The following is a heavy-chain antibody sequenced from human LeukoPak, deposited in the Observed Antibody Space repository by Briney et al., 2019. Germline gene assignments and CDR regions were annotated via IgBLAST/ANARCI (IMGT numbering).Heavy chain of an antibody. CDR1: GYTFTSYY. CDR3: AREKGVPIFGVVITDNWFDP. V-gene: IGHV1-46*01. CDR2: INPSGGST. D-gene: IGHD3-3*01. Sequence: ASVKVSCKASGYTFTSYYMHWVRQAPGQGLEWMGIINPSGGSTSYAQKFQGRVTMTRDMSTSTVYMELSSLRSEDTAVYYCAREKGVPIFGVVITDNWFDPRGQGTLVTVSS. J-gene: IGHJ5*02.